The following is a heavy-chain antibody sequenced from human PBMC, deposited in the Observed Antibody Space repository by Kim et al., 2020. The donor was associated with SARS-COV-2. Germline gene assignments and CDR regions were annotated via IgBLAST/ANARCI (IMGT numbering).Heavy chain of an antibody. Sequence: KRYSPSMKSRLTITKDTSKNQVVLTMTNMDPVDTATYYCAHVTAMVPFDYWGQGTLVTVSS. CDR3: AHVTAMVPFDY. J-gene: IGHJ4*02. V-gene: IGHV2-5*01. D-gene: IGHD5-18*01. CDR2: K.